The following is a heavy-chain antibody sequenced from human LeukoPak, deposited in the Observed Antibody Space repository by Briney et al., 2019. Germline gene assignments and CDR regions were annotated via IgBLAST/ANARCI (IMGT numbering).Heavy chain of an antibody. CDR3: AREAYYYDSSGSGSFDY. V-gene: IGHV4-31*03. CDR1: GGSISSGGYY. CDR2: IYYSGST. Sequence: SETLSLTCTVSGGSISSGGYYWSCIRQHPGKGLECIGYIYYSGSTYYNPSLKSRVTISVDTSKNQFSLKLSSVTAADTAVYYCAREAYYYDSSGSGSFDYWGQGTLVTVSS. J-gene: IGHJ4*02. D-gene: IGHD3-22*01.